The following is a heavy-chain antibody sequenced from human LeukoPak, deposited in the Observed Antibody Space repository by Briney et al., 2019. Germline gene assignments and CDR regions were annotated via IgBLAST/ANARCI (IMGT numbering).Heavy chain of an antibody. J-gene: IGHJ2*01. CDR3: ARGTDSYGPRYFDL. Sequence: ASVKVSCKASGYTFTGYYMHWVRQAPGQGREWVGWINPNTGDTNSAQKFQGRVTMTRETSISTVYMELSRLTSDDPAVYFCARGTDSYGPRYFDLWGRGTLVTASS. CDR2: INPNTGDT. D-gene: IGHD5-18*01. V-gene: IGHV1-2*02. CDR1: GYTFTGYY.